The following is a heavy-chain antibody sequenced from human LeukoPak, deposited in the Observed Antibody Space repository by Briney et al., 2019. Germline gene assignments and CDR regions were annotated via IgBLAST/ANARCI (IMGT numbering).Heavy chain of an antibody. CDR1: GFTFSDYY. CDR2: ISSSGSTI. Sequence: SGGSLRLSCAASGFTFSDYYMRWIRQAPGKGLEWVSYISSSGSTIYYADSVKGRFTISRDNAKNSLYLQMNSLRAEDTAVYYCASQYSSSWPFDYWGQGTLVTVSS. V-gene: IGHV3-11*01. J-gene: IGHJ4*02. D-gene: IGHD6-13*01. CDR3: ASQYSSSWPFDY.